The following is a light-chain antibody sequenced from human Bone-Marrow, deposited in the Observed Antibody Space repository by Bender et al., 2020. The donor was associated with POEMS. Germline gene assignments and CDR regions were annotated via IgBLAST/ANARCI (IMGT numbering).Light chain of an antibody. CDR2: SNY. Sequence: QSVLTQPPSASGTPGQSVIISCSGTDSIFGGNNVNWYQHLPGSAPRLVVYSNYQRPSGVPARFSGSKSGTSASLAISDIQSEDEADYYCATWEDTLNGPLFGGGTKLAVL. CDR3: ATWEDTLNGPL. V-gene: IGLV1-44*01. J-gene: IGLJ3*02. CDR1: DSIFGGNN.